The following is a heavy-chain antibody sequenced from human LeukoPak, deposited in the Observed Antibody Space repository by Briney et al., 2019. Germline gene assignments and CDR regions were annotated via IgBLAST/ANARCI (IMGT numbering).Heavy chain of an antibody. D-gene: IGHD6-6*01. J-gene: IGHJ4*02. CDR2: IYYSGST. Sequence: SETLSLTCTVSGGSISSSRYYWRWVRQPPGKGLEWIGCIYYSGSTNYNPSLKSRVTISVDTSKNQFSLKLSSVTAADTAVYYCARHVRWGRAARSHFDYWGQGTLVTVSS. V-gene: IGHV4-39*01. CDR1: GGSISSSRYY. CDR3: ARHVRWGRAARSHFDY.